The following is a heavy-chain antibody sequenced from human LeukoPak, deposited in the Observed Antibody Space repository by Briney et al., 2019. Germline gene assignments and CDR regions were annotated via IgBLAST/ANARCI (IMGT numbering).Heavy chain of an antibody. D-gene: IGHD3-10*01. CDR3: ARAYGSGSYYNVFNWFDP. J-gene: IGHJ5*02. Sequence: GGSLRLSCAASGFTFSSYGMHWVRQAPGKGLEWVAVIWYDGSNKYYADSVKGRFTISRDNSKNTLYLQMSSLRAEDTAVYYCARAYGSGSYYNVFNWFDPWGQGTLVTVSS. CDR1: GFTFSSYG. V-gene: IGHV3-33*01. CDR2: IWYDGSNK.